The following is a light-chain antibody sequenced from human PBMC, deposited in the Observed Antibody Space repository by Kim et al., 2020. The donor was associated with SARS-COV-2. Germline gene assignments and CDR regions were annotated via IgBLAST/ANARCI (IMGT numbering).Light chain of an antibody. J-gene: IGKJ4*01. CDR2: DAS. Sequence: EIVLTQSPATLSLSPGEGATLSCRASQSVSSYLAWYQQKPGQAPRLLIYDASSRATGIPARFSGSGSGTDFTLTISDLEPEDFAVYYCLHRSNWPLTFGGVTKVDIK. CDR1: QSVSSY. V-gene: IGKV3-11*01. CDR3: LHRSNWPLT.